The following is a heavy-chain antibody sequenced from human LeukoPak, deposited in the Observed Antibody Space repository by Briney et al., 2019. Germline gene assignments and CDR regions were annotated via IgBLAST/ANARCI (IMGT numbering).Heavy chain of an antibody. Sequence: PGGSLRLSCGAPGFTLSSYAMHWVRQAPGKGLEWVAVISYDGSNKYYADSVKGRFTISRDNSKNTLYLQMNSLRAEDTAVYYCARDSGATFNYYYAMDVWGQGTTVTVSS. J-gene: IGHJ6*02. D-gene: IGHD1-26*01. CDR2: ISYDGSNK. V-gene: IGHV3-30*04. CDR1: GFTLSSYA. CDR3: ARDSGATFNYYYAMDV.